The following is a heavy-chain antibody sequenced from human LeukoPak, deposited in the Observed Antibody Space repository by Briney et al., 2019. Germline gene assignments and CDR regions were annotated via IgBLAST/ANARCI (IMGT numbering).Heavy chain of an antibody. D-gene: IGHD3-3*01. CDR2: ISGSGGST. CDR1: GFTFSSYA. CDR3: AKDSPYYDFWSGYF. V-gene: IGHV3-23*01. Sequence: PGGSLRLSCAASGFTFSSYAMSWVRQAPGKGLEWVSAISGSGGSTYYADSVKGRFTISRDNSENTLYLQMNSLRAEDTAVYYCAKDSPYYDFWSGYFWGQGTLVTVSS. J-gene: IGHJ4*02.